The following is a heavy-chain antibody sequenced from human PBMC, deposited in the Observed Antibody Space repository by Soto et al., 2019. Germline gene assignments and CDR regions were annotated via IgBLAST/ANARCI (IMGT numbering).Heavy chain of an antibody. CDR2: ISPFGGAT. CDR1: GDSVSNDY. CDR3: AKGRGGKTVANFGMDV. V-gene: IGHV1-46*01. J-gene: IGHJ6*02. D-gene: IGHD3-16*01. Sequence: ASVKVSCKASGDSVSNDYLHWVRQAPGQGFEWLGLISPFGGATAYAQRFKGRVTVTMDKSSTTFYLELSSLRSDDTAVYYCAKGRGGKTVANFGMDVWGQGVTVTVSS.